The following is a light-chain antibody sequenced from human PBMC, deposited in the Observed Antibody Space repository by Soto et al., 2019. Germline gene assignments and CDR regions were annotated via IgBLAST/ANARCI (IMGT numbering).Light chain of an antibody. CDR2: DAS. CDR1: ESIRSN. CDR3: QQYNKWPIT. V-gene: IGKV3-15*01. Sequence: EVVMTQSPVYLAVSSGERATLSCRASESIRSNLAWYQHKPGQAPRLLIYDASTRATGIPAKFSGSGSGTEFTLIIGSLQSEDFAVYYCQQYNKWPITFGGGTKVEIK. J-gene: IGKJ4*01.